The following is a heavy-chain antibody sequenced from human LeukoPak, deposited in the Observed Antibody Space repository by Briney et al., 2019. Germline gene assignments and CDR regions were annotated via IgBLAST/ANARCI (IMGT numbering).Heavy chain of an antibody. CDR1: GGSISSFY. J-gene: IGHJ3*02. CDR3: ARHKYSSGWPPEGAFDI. Sequence: PSETLSLTCTVSGGSISSFYWSWIRQPAGKGLEWIGQIYTSGSAKYNPSLKSRVTMSVDTSKDQFSLKLSSVTAADTAVYYCARHKYSSGWPPEGAFDIWGQGTMVTVSS. CDR2: IYTSGSA. V-gene: IGHV4-4*07. D-gene: IGHD6-19*01.